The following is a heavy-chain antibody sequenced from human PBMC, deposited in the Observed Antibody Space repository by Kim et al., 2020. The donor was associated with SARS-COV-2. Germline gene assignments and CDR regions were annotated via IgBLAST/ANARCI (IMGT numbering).Heavy chain of an antibody. D-gene: IGHD3-10*01. Sequence: GGSLRLSCAASGFTFSSYEMNWVRQAPGKGLEWVSYISSSGSTIYYADSVKGRFTISRDNAKNSLYLQMNSLRAEDTAVYYCARDHRAAYYYGSGSHLENDYYMDVWGKGTTVTVSS. CDR3: ARDHRAAYYYGSGSHLENDYYMDV. CDR1: GFTFSSYE. CDR2: ISSSGSTI. V-gene: IGHV3-48*03. J-gene: IGHJ6*03.